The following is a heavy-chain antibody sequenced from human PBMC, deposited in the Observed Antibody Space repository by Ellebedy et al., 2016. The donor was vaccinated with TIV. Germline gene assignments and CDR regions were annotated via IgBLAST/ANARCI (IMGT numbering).Heavy chain of an antibody. CDR1: GGSISSGDPY. D-gene: IGHD2-15*01. V-gene: IGHV4-31*03. Sequence: SETLSLTXSVSGGSISSGDPYWSWIRQHPGNGLEWIGYFYYSGSTYYNPSLKIRVIISVDTSKNQFSLNLNSVTAADTAVYYCAGGRRYCRSGLCYGIDNWGQGALVTVSS. CDR2: FYYSGST. J-gene: IGHJ4*02. CDR3: AGGRRYCRSGLCYGIDN.